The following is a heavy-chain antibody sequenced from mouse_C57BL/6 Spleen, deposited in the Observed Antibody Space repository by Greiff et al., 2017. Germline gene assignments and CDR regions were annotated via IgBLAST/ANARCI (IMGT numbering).Heavy chain of an antibody. CDR3: AIRGWDPFDY. CDR2: IHPYDSDT. J-gene: IGHJ2*01. Sequence: QVQLQQPGAELVKPGASVKVSCKASGYTFTSYWMHWVKQRPGQGLEWIGRIHPYDSDTNYNQQFKGKATWTVDKSYSTAYMQLSSLTSEDSAVYYCAIRGWDPFDYWGQGTTLTVSS. CDR1: GYTFTSYW. D-gene: IGHD4-1*01. V-gene: IGHV1-74*01.